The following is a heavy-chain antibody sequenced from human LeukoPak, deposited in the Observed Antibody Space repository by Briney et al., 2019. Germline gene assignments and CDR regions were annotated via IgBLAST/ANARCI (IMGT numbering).Heavy chain of an antibody. CDR3: ARYAVATKVGYYYYYGMDV. V-gene: IGHV4-34*01. Sequence: SETLSLTCAVYGGSFSGYYWSWIRQPPGKGLEWRGEINHSGSTNYNPSPKSRVTISVDTSKNQFSLKRSSVTAADTAVYYCARYAVATKVGYYYYYGMDVWGQGTTVTVSS. CDR1: GGSFSGYY. D-gene: IGHD5-12*01. CDR2: INHSGST. J-gene: IGHJ6*02.